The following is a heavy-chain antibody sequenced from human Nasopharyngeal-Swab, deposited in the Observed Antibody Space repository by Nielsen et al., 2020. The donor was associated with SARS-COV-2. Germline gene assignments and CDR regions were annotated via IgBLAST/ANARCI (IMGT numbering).Heavy chain of an antibody. CDR3: ARDSGRSTIFGVVIIDAFDI. CDR1: GGSISSSSYY. Sequence: SETLSLTCTVSGGSISSSSYYWGWIRQPPGKGLEWIGSIYYSGSTYYNPSLKSRVTISVDTSKNQFSLKLGSVTAADTAVYYCARDSGRSTIFGVVIIDAFDIWGQGTMVTVSS. D-gene: IGHD3-3*01. V-gene: IGHV4-39*07. CDR2: IYYSGST. J-gene: IGHJ3*02.